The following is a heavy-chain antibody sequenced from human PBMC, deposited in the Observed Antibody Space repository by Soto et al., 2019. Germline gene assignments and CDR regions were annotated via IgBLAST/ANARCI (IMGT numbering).Heavy chain of an antibody. Sequence: SVKVSCKASGGTFSSYAISWVRQAPGQGLEWMGGIIPIFGTANYAQKFQGRVTITADESTSTAYMELSSLRSEDTAVYYCARVSRRYYYDSSGYYYYYGMDVWGQGTTVTVSS. J-gene: IGHJ6*02. V-gene: IGHV1-69*13. D-gene: IGHD3-22*01. CDR1: GGTFSSYA. CDR3: ARVSRRYYYDSSGYYYYYGMDV. CDR2: IIPIFGTA.